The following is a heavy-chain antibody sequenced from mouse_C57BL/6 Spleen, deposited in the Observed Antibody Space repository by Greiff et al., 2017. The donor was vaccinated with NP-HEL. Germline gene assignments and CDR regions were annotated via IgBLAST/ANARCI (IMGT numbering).Heavy chain of an antibody. V-gene: IGHV1-42*01. CDR3: AGGGYGY. Sequence: VQLKESRPELVKPGASVKISCKASGYSFTGYYMNWVKQSPEKSLEWIGEINPSTGGTTYNQKFKAKATLTVDKSSSTAYMQLKSLTSEDSAVYYCAGGGYGYWGQGTTLTVSS. D-gene: IGHD2-2*01. CDR1: GYSFTGYY. J-gene: IGHJ2*01. CDR2: INPSTGGT.